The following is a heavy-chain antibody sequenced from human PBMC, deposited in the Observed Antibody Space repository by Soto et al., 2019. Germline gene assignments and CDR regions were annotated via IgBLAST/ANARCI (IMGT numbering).Heavy chain of an antibody. CDR2: ISYDGNNK. V-gene: IGHV3-30-3*01. J-gene: IGHJ6*02. Sequence: GGSLRLSCAASGFTFSTYAMEWVRQAPGKGLDWVALISYDGNNKYYADSVRGRFTVSRDNSKNTLYLQMNTLRPEDTALYFCARPVEPFYYYGMDVWGQGTTVTVSS. CDR1: GFTFSTYA. CDR3: ARPVEPFYYYGMDV.